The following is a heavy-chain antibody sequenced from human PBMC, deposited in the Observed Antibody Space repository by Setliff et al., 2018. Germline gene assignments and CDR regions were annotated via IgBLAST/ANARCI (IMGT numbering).Heavy chain of an antibody. CDR3: ARKKTVYWYYGMDV. CDR2: IYYSGST. CDR1: GGSISSGGYY. D-gene: IGHD2-15*01. Sequence: ASETLSLTCTVSGGSISSGGYYWSWIRQHPGKGLEWIGYIYYSGSTYYNPSLKSRVTISVDTSKNQFSLKLSSVTAADTAVYYCARKKTVYWYYGMDVWGQGTTVTVSS. V-gene: IGHV4-31*03. J-gene: IGHJ6*02.